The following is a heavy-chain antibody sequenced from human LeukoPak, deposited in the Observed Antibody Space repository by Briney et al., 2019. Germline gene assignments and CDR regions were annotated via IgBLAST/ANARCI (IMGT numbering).Heavy chain of an antibody. Sequence: NSSETLSLTCTVSGGSVSSGSYYWSWIRQPPGKGLEWIGYIYYSGSTNYNPSLKSRVTISVDTSKNQFSLKLSSVTAADTAVYYCASSGYSGYDPFDYWGQGTLVTVSS. J-gene: IGHJ4*02. D-gene: IGHD5-12*01. CDR2: IYYSGST. CDR1: GGSVSSGSYY. V-gene: IGHV4-61*01. CDR3: ASSGYSGYDPFDY.